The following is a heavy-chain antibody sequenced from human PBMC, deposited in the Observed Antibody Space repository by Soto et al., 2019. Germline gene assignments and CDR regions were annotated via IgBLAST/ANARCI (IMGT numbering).Heavy chain of an antibody. V-gene: IGHV4-4*02. J-gene: IGHJ3*02. CDR2: IYRDGTV. D-gene: IGHD3-22*01. CDR1: GASVSNSDW. CDR3: ARDRRSSDKTWAFDI. Sequence: TLSLTCAVSGASVSNSDWWDWVHQPPGKGLEWIGEIYRDGTVIYNPSLKGRLGISLDTSRNQFSLSLTSVTAADTAVYYCARDRRSSDKTWAFDIWGHGTMVTVSS.